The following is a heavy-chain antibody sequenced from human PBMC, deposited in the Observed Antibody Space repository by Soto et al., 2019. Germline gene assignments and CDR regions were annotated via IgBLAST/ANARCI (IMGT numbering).Heavy chain of an antibody. CDR1: GGSISSYY. J-gene: IGHJ5*02. V-gene: IGHV4-59*01. CDR3: ARMKNWFDP. CDR2: IYYSGST. Sequence: PSETLSLTCTVSGGSISSYYWSWIRQPPGKGLEWIGYIYYSGSTNYNPSLKSRVTISVDTSKNQFSLKLSSVTAADTAVYYCARMKNWFDPWGQGTLVTVS.